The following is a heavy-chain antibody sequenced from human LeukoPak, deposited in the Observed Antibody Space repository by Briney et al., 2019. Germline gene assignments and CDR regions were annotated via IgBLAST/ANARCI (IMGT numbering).Heavy chain of an antibody. CDR1: GFTFSSYG. J-gene: IGHJ6*03. V-gene: IGHV3-30*03. Sequence: RPGGSLRLSCAASGFTFSSYGMHWVRQAPGKGLEWVAVISYDGSNKYYADSVKGRFTISRDNSKNTLYLQMNSLRAEDTALYYCARLSAYYYGSYFYYYMDVWGKGTTVTVSS. CDR2: ISYDGSNK. D-gene: IGHD3-10*01. CDR3: ARLSAYYYGSYFYYYMDV.